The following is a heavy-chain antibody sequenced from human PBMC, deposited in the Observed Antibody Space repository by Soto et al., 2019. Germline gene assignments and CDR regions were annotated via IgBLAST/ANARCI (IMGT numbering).Heavy chain of an antibody. CDR3: AKTYGSGSYYLPHEFDP. Sequence: QVQLVESGGGVVQPGGSLRLSCAASGFTFSSSAMHWVRQAPGKGLEWVALISNDENKKYYADSVQGRFSISRDNSRNTLYLQMNSLRTEDTAIYYCAKTYGSGSYYLPHEFDPWGQGTLVTVSS. CDR2: ISNDENKK. D-gene: IGHD3-10*01. V-gene: IGHV3-30*18. J-gene: IGHJ5*02. CDR1: GFTFSSSA.